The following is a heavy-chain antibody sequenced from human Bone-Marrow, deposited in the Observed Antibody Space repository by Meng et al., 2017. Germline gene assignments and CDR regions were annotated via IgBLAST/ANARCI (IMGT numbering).Heavy chain of an antibody. Sequence: GESLKISCAASGFTFSSYAMHWVRQAPGKGLEWVAVISYDGSNKYYADSVKGRFTISRDNSKNTLYMQMSSLRAEDTALYYCARIPVKEREITTFGYWGQGTLVTVSS. D-gene: IGHD3-16*01. CDR2: ISYDGSNK. V-gene: IGHV3-30*07. CDR1: GFTFSSYA. J-gene: IGHJ4*02. CDR3: ARIPVKEREITTFGY.